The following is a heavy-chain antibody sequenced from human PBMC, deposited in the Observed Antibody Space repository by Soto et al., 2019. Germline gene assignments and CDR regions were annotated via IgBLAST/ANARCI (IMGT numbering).Heavy chain of an antibody. D-gene: IGHD3-10*01. CDR3: TRAAWFPYLSFY. CDR2: ISPNSGSA. Sequence: GGSLRLSCAASGFSFSDYYMSWIRQAPGKGLEWVSYISPNSGSANYADSVKGRFTISRDNAKDSLYLQMDSLRAEDTALYYCTRAAWFPYLSFYWGQGALVTVSS. J-gene: IGHJ4*02. V-gene: IGHV3-11*06. CDR1: GFSFSDYY.